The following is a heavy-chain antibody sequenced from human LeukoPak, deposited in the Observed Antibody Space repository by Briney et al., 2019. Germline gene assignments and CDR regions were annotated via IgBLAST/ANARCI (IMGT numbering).Heavy chain of an antibody. CDR3: TRVGYCSSTSCYRGYFQH. D-gene: IGHD2-2*03. V-gene: IGHV3-49*04. Sequence: GGSLRLSCTASGFTFGDYAMSWVRQAPGKGLEWVGFIRSKAYGGTTEYAASVKGRFTISRDDSKSIAYLQMNSLKTEDTAVYYCTRVGYCSSTSCYRGYFQHWGQGTLVTVSS. CDR1: GFTFGDYA. CDR2: IRSKAYGGTT. J-gene: IGHJ1*01.